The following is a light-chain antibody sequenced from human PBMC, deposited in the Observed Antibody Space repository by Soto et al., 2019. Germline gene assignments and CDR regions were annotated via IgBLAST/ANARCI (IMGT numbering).Light chain of an antibody. CDR3: QQRDNWPWT. Sequence: ETVLTQSPATLSLSPGGRASLSCRASRLVISYLAWYQQKAGQAPRLLIYDASNRAAGTPARFSGSGSGTDFTLTISSLEPEDFAVYYCQQRDNWPWTFGQGTKVDIK. CDR2: DAS. CDR1: RLVISY. J-gene: IGKJ1*01. V-gene: IGKV3-11*01.